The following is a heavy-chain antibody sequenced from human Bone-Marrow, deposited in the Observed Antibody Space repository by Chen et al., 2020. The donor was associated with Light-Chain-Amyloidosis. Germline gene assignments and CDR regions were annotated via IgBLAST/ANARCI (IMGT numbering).Heavy chain of an antibody. CDR3: KARPS. V-gene: IGHV3-53*01. J-gene: IGHJ5*02. CDR1: GFTVSNNY. CDR2: IYSNGKT. Sequence: VXXGGGLIQPGGSLRLSCAASGFTVSNNYMSWVRQAPGKGLEWVSFIYSNGKTYYADSVKGRFTISXXXXKNTLYLQMNSLRAEDTAVYYCKARPSWGQGTLVTVSS.